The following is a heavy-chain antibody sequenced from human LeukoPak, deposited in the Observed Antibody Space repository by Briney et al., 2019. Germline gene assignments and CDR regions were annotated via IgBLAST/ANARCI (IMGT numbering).Heavy chain of an antibody. V-gene: IGHV4-4*07. CDR3: ARDQRKGITMVRGTGTYNWFDP. Sequence: SETLSLTCTVSGGSISSYYWSWIRQPAGKGLEWIGRIYTSGSTNYNPSLKSRVTMSVDTSKNQFSLKLNSVTAADTAVYYCARDQRKGITMVRGTGTYNWFDPWGQGTLVTVSS. J-gene: IGHJ5*02. D-gene: IGHD3-10*01. CDR2: IYTSGST. CDR1: GGSISSYY.